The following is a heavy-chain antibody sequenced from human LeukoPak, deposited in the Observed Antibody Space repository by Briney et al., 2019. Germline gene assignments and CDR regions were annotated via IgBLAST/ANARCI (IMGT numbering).Heavy chain of an antibody. CDR2: INNAGGT. V-gene: IGHV4-59*11. CDR3: AREVEQPYNWFDP. CDR1: GGSIGAHY. Sequence: SETLSLICDVSGGSIGAHYWSWVRQPPGKALEWIGYINNAGGTKYTAALESRVTMSADSAKNQVSLKLSSVTPADTAVYYCAREVEQPYNWFDPWGQGTLVTVSS. J-gene: IGHJ5*02. D-gene: IGHD1/OR15-1a*01.